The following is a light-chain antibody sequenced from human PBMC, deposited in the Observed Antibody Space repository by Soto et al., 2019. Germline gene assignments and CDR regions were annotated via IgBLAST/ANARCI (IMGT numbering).Light chain of an antibody. V-gene: IGKV3-20*01. CDR3: QQYGSLSWT. J-gene: IGKJ1*01. CDR2: GTS. CDR1: QSVSSSY. Sequence: EIVLTQSPGTLSLSPGERATLSCRASQSVSSSYLAWYQQKPGQAPGLLIYGTSSRATAIPDRFSGSGSGTDFTLTISRLEPEDFAVYYCQQYGSLSWTFGQGTKVEIK.